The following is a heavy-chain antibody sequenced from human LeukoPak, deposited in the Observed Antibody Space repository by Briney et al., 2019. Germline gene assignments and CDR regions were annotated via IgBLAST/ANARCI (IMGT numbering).Heavy chain of an antibody. V-gene: IGHV3-30-3*01. J-gene: IGHJ4*02. CDR3: ARDAIQDVEVFDY. CDR1: GFTFSSYA. CDR2: ISYDGSNE. Sequence: PGRSLRLSCAASGFTFSSYAMHWVRQAPGKGLEWVAVISYDGSNEYYADSVKGRFTISRDNSKNTLYLQMNSLRAEDTAVYYCARDAIQDVEVFDYWGQGTLVTVSS. D-gene: IGHD2-21*01.